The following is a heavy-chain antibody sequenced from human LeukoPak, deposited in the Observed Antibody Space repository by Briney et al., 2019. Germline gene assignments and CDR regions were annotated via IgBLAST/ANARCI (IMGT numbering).Heavy chain of an antibody. Sequence: ASVKVSCKASGYTFTSYGLSWVRQAPGQGLEWMGWISAYNGNTNYAQKLQGRVTMTEDTSTDTAYMELSSLRSEDTAVYYCARGSGKTTPDYYFDYWGQGTLVTVSS. V-gene: IGHV1-18*01. CDR3: ARGSGKTTPDYYFDY. D-gene: IGHD1-26*01. J-gene: IGHJ4*02. CDR2: ISAYNGNT. CDR1: GYTFTSYG.